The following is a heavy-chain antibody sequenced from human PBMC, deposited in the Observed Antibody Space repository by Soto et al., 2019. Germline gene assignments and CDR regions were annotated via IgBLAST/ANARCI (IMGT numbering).Heavy chain of an antibody. J-gene: IGHJ4*02. Sequence: DVQLLESGGGLVQPGGSLRLSCAAYGFSFSSYAMTWIRQAPGKGLEWISGISGTGGSTFSADSVKGRFAISRDNSKNMLYLQMNSLTAGDTAVYYCAKSPGTYWDYCDFWGQGILVTVSS. CDR1: GFSFSSYA. CDR3: AKSPGTYWDYCDF. CDR2: ISGTGGST. D-gene: IGHD1-26*01. V-gene: IGHV3-23*01.